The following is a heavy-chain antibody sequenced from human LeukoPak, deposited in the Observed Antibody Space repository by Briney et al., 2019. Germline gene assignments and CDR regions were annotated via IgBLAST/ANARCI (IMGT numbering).Heavy chain of an antibody. Sequence: PSETLSLTCTVSGVSIISSSYYWRRIRQPPGKGLEWIGSIYYSGSTFYNPSLKSRVTISVDTAKNQFSLKLSSVTAAATAAYYGQRQRAYYNDSSGYGYWGQGTLVTVSS. CDR1: GVSIISSSYY. J-gene: IGHJ4*02. CDR2: IYYSGST. CDR3: QRQRAYYNDSSGYGY. V-gene: IGHV4-39*01. D-gene: IGHD3-22*01.